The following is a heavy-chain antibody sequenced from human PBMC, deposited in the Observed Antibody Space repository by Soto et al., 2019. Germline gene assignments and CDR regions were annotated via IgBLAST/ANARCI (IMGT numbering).Heavy chain of an antibody. CDR3: AATLDWGSYDFGGYPS. Sequence: ASVKVSCKGSGFTFSRSAVQWVRQARGQGLEWIGWIVAASGKTDYSQIFQERVTITRDMSTSTAYMELSSLSSEDTAVYYCAATLDWGSYDFGGYPSWGQGTLVTASS. D-gene: IGHD3-22*01. J-gene: IGHJ4*02. V-gene: IGHV1-58*01. CDR1: GFTFSRSA. CDR2: IVAASGKT.